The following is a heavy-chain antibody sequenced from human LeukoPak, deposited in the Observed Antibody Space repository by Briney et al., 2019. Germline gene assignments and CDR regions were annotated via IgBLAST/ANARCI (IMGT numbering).Heavy chain of an antibody. CDR3: ASRKLGNDY. V-gene: IGHV4-39*07. Sequence: SETLSLTCTVSGGSISSSTYYWGWIRQPPGMGLEWIGSMYYSGSTYHNPSLKSRVTMSVDTSKNQFSLNLSSVTAADTAVYYCASRKLGNDYWGQGTLVTVSS. CDR2: MYYSGST. D-gene: IGHD7-27*01. CDR1: GGSISSSTYY. J-gene: IGHJ4*02.